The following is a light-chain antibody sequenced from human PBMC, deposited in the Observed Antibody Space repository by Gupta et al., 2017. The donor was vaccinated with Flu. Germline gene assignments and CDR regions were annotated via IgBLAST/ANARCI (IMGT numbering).Light chain of an antibody. Sequence: PVNLGQPASISCRSSQSLVYRDGNTYLNWFQQRPGQSPRRLIYDVSNRDSGVPDRFSGSGSGTDFTLKISRVEAEDVGIYFCMQGKHPWTFGQGTKLEIK. V-gene: IGKV2-30*01. CDR1: QSLVYRDGNTY. CDR2: DVS. CDR3: MQGKHPWT. J-gene: IGKJ2*02.